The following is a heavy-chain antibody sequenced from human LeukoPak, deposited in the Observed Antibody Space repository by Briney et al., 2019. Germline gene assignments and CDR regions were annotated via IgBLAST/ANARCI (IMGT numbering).Heavy chain of an antibody. D-gene: IGHD3-22*01. V-gene: IGHV4-34*01. CDR3: ARGRYYDSSGVISDY. Sequence: PSETLSLTCTVSGGSIGSFYWSWIRQPPGKGLEWIGEINHSGSTNYNPSLKSRVTISVDTSKNQFSLKLSSVTAADTAVYYCARGRYYDSSGVISDYWGQGTLVTVSS. J-gene: IGHJ4*02. CDR2: INHSGST. CDR1: GGSIGSFY.